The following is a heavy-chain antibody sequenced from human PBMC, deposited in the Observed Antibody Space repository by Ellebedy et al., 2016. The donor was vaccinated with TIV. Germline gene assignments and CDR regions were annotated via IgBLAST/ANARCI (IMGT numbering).Heavy chain of an antibody. V-gene: IGHV3-30*14. CDR2: ISHDGRTE. CDR1: GFAFSTYA. Sequence: GESLKISCAASGFAFSTYAMHWVRQAPGKGLEWLSVISHDGRTERYADSVKGRFTISRDNSKNTLYLQMSSLRAEDTAVYYCVKGGYSSSWYRGDYWGQGTLVTVSS. D-gene: IGHD6-13*01. J-gene: IGHJ4*02. CDR3: VKGGYSSSWYRGDY.